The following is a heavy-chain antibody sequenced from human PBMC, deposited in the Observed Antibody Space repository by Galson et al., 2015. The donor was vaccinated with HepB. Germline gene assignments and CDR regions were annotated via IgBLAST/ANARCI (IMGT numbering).Heavy chain of an antibody. CDR1: GDSISSSDSY. V-gene: IGHV4-39*01. Sequence: SETLSLTCTVSGDSISSSDSYWGWFRQPPGKGLEWIGSIHYGGSTYYNPSLKSRVTISVDTSKNQFSLNLRSVTAADTSLYYCARRKSGYPVDYWGQGTLVTVSS. J-gene: IGHJ4*02. D-gene: IGHD5-12*01. CDR2: IHYGGST. CDR3: ARRKSGYPVDY.